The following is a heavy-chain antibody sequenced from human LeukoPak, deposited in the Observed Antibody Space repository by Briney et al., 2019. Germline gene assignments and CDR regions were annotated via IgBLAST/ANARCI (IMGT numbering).Heavy chain of an antibody. J-gene: IGHJ2*01. CDR3: ARTNGDYVYDWYFDL. CDR2: IKQDGSEK. Sequence: GGSLRLSCAASGFTFSSYWMSWVRQAPGKGLEWVANIKQDGSEKYYVDSVKGRFTISRDNAKNSLYLQMNSLRAEDTAVYYCARTNGDYVYDWYFDLWGRGTLVTVSS. D-gene: IGHD4-17*01. CDR1: GFTFSSYW. V-gene: IGHV3-7*01.